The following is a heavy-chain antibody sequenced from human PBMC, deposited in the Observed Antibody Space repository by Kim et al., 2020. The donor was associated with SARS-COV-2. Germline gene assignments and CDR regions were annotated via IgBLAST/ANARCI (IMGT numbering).Heavy chain of an antibody. Sequence: GGSLRLSCAAFGFTFNSYALSWVRQAPGKGLEWVSAITTRGGTYYADSVKGRFNIYRDNSKNMLYLQMDSLRAEDTAVYHCAKEDGSSYGHYWGQGTLVSVSS. CDR2: ITTRGGT. CDR1: GFTFNSYA. CDR3: AKEDGSSYGHY. V-gene: IGHV3-23*01. D-gene: IGHD6-6*01. J-gene: IGHJ4*02.